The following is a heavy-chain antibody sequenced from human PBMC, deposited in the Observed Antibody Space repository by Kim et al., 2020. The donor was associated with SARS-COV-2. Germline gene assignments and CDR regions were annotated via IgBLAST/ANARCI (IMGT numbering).Heavy chain of an antibody. D-gene: IGHD3-10*01. J-gene: IGHJ5*02. Sequence: STNYNTSLKSRLTISVDTSKKQVSLKLSSVTAADTAVYYCARGWFGELLTWGQGTLVTVSS. CDR2: ST. V-gene: IGHV4-59*09. CDR3: ARGWFGELLT.